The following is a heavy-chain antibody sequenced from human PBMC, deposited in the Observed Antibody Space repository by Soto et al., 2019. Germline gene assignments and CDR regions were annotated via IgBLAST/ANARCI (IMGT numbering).Heavy chain of an antibody. CDR1: GFTVSTKY. J-gene: IGHJ4*02. CDR2: IYSGGSI. V-gene: IGHV3-66*01. D-gene: IGHD3-16*01. CDR3: ARDPWAADY. Sequence: GGSLRLSCASSGFTVSTKYMSWVRHAPGKGLEWVSVIYSGGSIFYADSVRGRFSISRDNSKDTVNLQMNSLRAEDTAVYYCARDPWAADYWGQGTLVTVSS.